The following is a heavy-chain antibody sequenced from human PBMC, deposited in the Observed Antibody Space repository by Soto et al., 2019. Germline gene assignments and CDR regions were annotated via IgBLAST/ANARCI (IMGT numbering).Heavy chain of an antibody. D-gene: IGHD3-3*01. V-gene: IGHV3-30-3*01. CDR3: ARGVYYDFWSGCNTHPYYVDD. CDR1: GFTFSRYT. J-gene: IGHJ4*02. CDR2: ISDDGSNA. Sequence: QVQLVESGGGVVQPGRSLRLSCAASGFTFSRYTMHWVRQAPGKGLEWVAAISDDGSNAYYADYVKGRFNISRDNSKNTLYLQMNSLTTEDTAVHYCARGVYYDFWSGCNTHPYYVDDWGQGTLVTVSS.